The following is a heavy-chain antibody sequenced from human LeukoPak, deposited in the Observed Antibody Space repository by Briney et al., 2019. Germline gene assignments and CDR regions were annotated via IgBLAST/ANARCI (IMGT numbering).Heavy chain of an antibody. D-gene: IGHD3-10*01. Sequence: ASVKVSCKASGGTFSSYAISWVRQAPGQGLEWMGGIIPIFGTANYAQKFQGRATITADESTSTAYMELSSLRSEDTAVYYCARQGGELWFGEPNPNFDYWGQGTLVTVSS. CDR2: IIPIFGTA. V-gene: IGHV1-69*13. CDR3: ARQGGELWFGEPNPNFDY. CDR1: GGTFSSYA. J-gene: IGHJ4*02.